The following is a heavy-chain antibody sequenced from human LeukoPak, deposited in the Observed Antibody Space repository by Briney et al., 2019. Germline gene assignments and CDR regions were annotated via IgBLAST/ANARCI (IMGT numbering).Heavy chain of an antibody. D-gene: IGHD7-27*01. CDR1: GASISSHY. V-gene: IGHV4-59*11. CDR3: ARNNAGDWFDP. CDR2: IYYSGST. Sequence: SETLSLTCSVSGASISSHYWSWIRQPPGKGLEWIGYIYYSGSTAYNPSLKSRVIILVDTPKRQFSLKLSSVTAADTAMYFCARNNAGDWFDPWGQGTLVTVSS. J-gene: IGHJ5*02.